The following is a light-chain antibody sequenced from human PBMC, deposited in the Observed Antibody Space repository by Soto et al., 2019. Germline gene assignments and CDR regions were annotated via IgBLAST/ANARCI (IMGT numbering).Light chain of an antibody. Sequence: DIQMTQSPSSLSTSVGDKVTITCRASQSISNYLNWYQQKPGKAPKLLISVASSLQSGFPSRFSGDGSETDFTLSISSLQPEDSATYDCHQSFTTPFTFGPGTKVDVK. V-gene: IGKV1-39*01. CDR2: VAS. CDR3: HQSFTTPFT. J-gene: IGKJ3*01. CDR1: QSISNY.